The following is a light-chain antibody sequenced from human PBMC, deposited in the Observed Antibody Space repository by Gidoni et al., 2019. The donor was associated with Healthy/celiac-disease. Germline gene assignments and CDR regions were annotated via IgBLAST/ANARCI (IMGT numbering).Light chain of an antibody. Sequence: QSALTQPPSASGSPGQSVTISCTGTSSDVGGYNYVSWYRQHPGKAPKLMIYEVTKRPSGVPDRFSGSKSGNTASLTVSGLQAEDEADYYCSSYAGSNKFTVFGGGTKLTVL. V-gene: IGLV2-8*01. CDR3: SSYAGSNKFTV. J-gene: IGLJ2*01. CDR2: EVT. CDR1: SSDVGGYNY.